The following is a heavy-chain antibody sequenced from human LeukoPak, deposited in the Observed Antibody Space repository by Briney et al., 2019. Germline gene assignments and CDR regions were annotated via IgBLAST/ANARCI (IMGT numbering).Heavy chain of an antibody. Sequence: SETLSLTCAVSGGSISSGGYSWSWIRQPPGKGLEWIGYIYHSGSTYYNPPLKSRVTISVDRSKNQFSLKLSSVTAADTAVYYCARANSAYGMDVWGQGTTVTVSS. CDR3: ARANSAYGMDV. CDR2: IYHSGST. D-gene: IGHD1-26*01. CDR1: GGSISSGGYS. V-gene: IGHV4-30-2*01. J-gene: IGHJ6*02.